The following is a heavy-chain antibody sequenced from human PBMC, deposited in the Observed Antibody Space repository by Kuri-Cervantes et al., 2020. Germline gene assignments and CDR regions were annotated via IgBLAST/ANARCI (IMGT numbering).Heavy chain of an antibody. CDR1: GYSFTSYW. J-gene: IGHJ5*02. CDR2: TYPGDSDT. CDR3: ARLPGIAAAGLNWFDP. V-gene: IGHV5-51*01. Sequence: GGSLRLSCKGSGYSFTSYWIGWVRQMPGKGLEWMGITYPGDSDTRYSPSFQGQVTISADKSISTAYLQWSSLKASDTAMYYCARLPGIAAAGLNWFDPWGQGTLVTVSS. D-gene: IGHD6-13*01.